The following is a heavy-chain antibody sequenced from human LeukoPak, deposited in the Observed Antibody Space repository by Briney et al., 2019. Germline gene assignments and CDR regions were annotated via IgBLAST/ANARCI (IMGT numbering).Heavy chain of an antibody. Sequence: ASVKVSCKASGYTFSGYYMHWVRQAPGQGLESMGWINSNSGARNYAPKFQGRVTFSRDNSISTAYMELSSLRSEDTAVYYCATGSPWDLPHDAFDIWGQGTMVTVSS. D-gene: IGHD1-26*01. J-gene: IGHJ3*02. CDR3: ATGSPWDLPHDAFDI. V-gene: IGHV1-2*02. CDR1: GYTFSGYY. CDR2: INSNSGAR.